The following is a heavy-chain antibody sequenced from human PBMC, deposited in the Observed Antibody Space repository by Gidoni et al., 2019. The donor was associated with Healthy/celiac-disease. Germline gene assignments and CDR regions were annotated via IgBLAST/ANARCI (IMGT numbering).Heavy chain of an antibody. CDR2: IYYSGST. V-gene: IGHV4-30-4*01. Sequence: QVQLQESAPGLVKPSQTLSLTCTVSGGSISSGDYYWSWIRQPPGKGLEWIGYIYYSGSTFFNPALKSRLTISVDTSKNQFSLKLSSVTAADTAVYFCASVEMATHDAFDIWGQGTMVTVSS. J-gene: IGHJ3*02. CDR1: GGSISSGDYY. CDR3: ASVEMATHDAFDI. D-gene: IGHD5-12*01.